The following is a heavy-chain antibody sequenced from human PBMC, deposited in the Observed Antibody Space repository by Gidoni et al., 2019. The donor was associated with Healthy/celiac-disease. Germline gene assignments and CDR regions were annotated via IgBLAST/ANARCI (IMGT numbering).Heavy chain of an antibody. CDR3: ARGATFPVWYFDL. Sequence: QVQLVESGGGVVQPGRSLRLSCAASGFTFSNYALHWVRQAPGKGLEWVALIEYDGSNKSYADYVKGRFTIFRDNSENKLYLQMNSLRAEDTAMYYCARGATFPVWYFDLWGRGTLVTVSS. V-gene: IGHV3-30*04. CDR2: IEYDGSNK. CDR1: GFTFSNYA. J-gene: IGHJ2*01.